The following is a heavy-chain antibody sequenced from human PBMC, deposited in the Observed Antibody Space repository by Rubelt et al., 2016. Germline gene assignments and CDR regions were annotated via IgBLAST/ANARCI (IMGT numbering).Heavy chain of an antibody. V-gene: IGHV1-46*01. D-gene: IGHD5-24*01. J-gene: IGHJ4*02. CDR2: INPSGGST. CDR1: GYTFTSYY. CDR3: ARTKTVEMATIPLAY. Sequence: QVQLVQSGAEVKKPGASVKVSCKASGYTFTSYYMHWVRQAPGQGLEWMGIINPSGGSTSYGTRCQGRVTRTRDTSTSTVYMKLSSLGSEDTAVYYCARTKTVEMATIPLAYWGQGTLVTVSS.